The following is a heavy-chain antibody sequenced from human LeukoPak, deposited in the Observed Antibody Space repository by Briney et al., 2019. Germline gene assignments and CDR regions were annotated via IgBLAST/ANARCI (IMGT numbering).Heavy chain of an antibody. Sequence: GGSLRLSCIDPGFSFNTYSVSWVRPAPGEGLEWMSPIISESSYIYYADAVRGRFSTSRDNTDNSVHLQMTSLTSEDTALYYSARPPSADMATMSYFNLWGRGTLVTVSS. CDR1: GFSFNTYS. V-gene: IGHV3-21*01. CDR2: IISESSYI. CDR3: ARPPSADMATMSYFNL. J-gene: IGHJ2*01. D-gene: IGHD5-24*01.